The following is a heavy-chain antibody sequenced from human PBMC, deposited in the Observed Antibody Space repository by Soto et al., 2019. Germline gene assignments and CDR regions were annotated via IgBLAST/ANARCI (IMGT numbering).Heavy chain of an antibody. Sequence: GASVKVSCKASGYTFTSYGISWVRQAPGQGLEWMGWISAYNGNTNYAQKLQGRVTMTTDTSTSTAYMELRSLRSDDTAVYYCARDSALAVAGYAFDIWGQGTMVTVSS. CDR3: ARDSALAVAGYAFDI. D-gene: IGHD6-19*01. CDR2: ISAYNGNT. V-gene: IGHV1-18*04. J-gene: IGHJ3*02. CDR1: GYTFTSYG.